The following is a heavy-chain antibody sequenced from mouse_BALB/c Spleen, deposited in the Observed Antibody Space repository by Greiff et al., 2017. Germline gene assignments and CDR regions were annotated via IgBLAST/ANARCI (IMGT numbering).Heavy chain of an antibody. J-gene: IGHJ4*01. D-gene: IGHD4-1*02. CDR1: GFTFTDYY. CDR2: IRNKANGYTT. Sequence: EVMLVESGGGLVQPGGSLRLSCATSGFTFTDYYMSWVRQPPGKALEWLGFIRNKANGYTTEYSASVKGRFTISRDNSQSILYLQMNTLRSDDSATYYCARDPNWSYAMDYRGQGTSVTVAS. V-gene: IGHV7-3*02. CDR3: ARDPNWSYAMDY.